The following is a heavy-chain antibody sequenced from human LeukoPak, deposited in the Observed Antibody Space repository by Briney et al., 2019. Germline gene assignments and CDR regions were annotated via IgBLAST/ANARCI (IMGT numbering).Heavy chain of an antibody. CDR1: GGSISSYY. CDR2: IYTSGST. CDR3: ARHRRRIPPNWFDP. V-gene: IGHV4-4*07. Sequence: SETLSLTCTVSGGSISSYYWSWIRQPAGKGLEWIGRIYTSGSTNYNPSLKSRVTMSVDTSKNQFSLKLSSVTAADTAVYYCARHRRRIPPNWFDPWGQEPWSPSPQ. J-gene: IGHJ5*02.